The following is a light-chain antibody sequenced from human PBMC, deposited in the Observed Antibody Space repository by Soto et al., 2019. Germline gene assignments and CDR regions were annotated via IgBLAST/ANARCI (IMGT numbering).Light chain of an antibody. CDR1: QDISNH. CDR2: DAS. Sequence: DIQMTQSPSSLSASVGDRVTITCQASQDISNHLNWYQQKPGKAPRLLIYDASNLETGVPSRFSGSGSGTDFTFTISGLQPEDLATYYCQQFHDLPITFGQGTQREIK. V-gene: IGKV1-33*01. J-gene: IGKJ5*01. CDR3: QQFHDLPIT.